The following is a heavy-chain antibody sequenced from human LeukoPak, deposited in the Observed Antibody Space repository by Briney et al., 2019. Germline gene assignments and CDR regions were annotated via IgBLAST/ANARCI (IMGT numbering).Heavy chain of an antibody. V-gene: IGHV3-66*01. D-gene: IGHD6-13*01. CDR3: ARGRSFPYSSSWYVFVY. Sequence: GRPLRLSCAASGFTVSSNYMSWVRQAPGKGLEWVSVIYSGGSTYYADSVKGRFTISRDNSKNTLYLQMNSLRAEDTAVYYCARGRSFPYSSSWYVFVYWGQGTLVTVSS. J-gene: IGHJ4*02. CDR1: GFTVSSNY. CDR2: IYSGGST.